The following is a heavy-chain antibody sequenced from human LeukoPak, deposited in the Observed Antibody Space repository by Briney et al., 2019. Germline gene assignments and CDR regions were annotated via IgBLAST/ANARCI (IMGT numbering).Heavy chain of an antibody. V-gene: IGHV3-48*01. Sequence: GGSLRLSCAASGLTFSTYSMNWVRQAPGKGLEWVSYISSNGTTRYYADSVKGRFTISRDNAKNSLYLQMNSLRAEDTAVYYCARDAIMDVWGKGTTVTVSS. D-gene: IGHD2-2*01. CDR3: ARDAIMDV. CDR1: GLTFSTYS. J-gene: IGHJ6*03. CDR2: ISSNGTTR.